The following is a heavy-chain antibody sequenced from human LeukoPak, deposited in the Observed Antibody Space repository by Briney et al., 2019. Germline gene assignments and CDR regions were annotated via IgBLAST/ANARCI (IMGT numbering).Heavy chain of an antibody. CDR2: IKQDGSEK. D-gene: IGHD2-2*01. Sequence: GGSLRLSCAASGFTFSSYWMSWVRQAPGKGLEWVANIKQDGSEKYYVDSVKGRFAISRDNAKNSLYLQMNSLRAEDTAVYYCARQYCSSTSCYAEDAFDYWGQGTLVTVSS. V-gene: IGHV3-7*01. J-gene: IGHJ4*02. CDR3: ARQYCSSTSCYAEDAFDY. CDR1: GFTFSSYW.